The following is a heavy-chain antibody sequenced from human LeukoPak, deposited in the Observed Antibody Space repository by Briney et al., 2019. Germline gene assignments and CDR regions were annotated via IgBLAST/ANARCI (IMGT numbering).Heavy chain of an antibody. Sequence: SETLSLTCTVSGGSISSYYWSWIRQPPGKGQEWIGYMHYSGSTKYNPSLKSRVTTSVDTSKNQFSLKLSSVTAADTAVYYCARARYYYGMDVWGQGTTVTVSS. CDR3: ARARYYYGMDV. V-gene: IGHV4-59*01. J-gene: IGHJ6*02. CDR2: MHYSGST. CDR1: GGSISSYY.